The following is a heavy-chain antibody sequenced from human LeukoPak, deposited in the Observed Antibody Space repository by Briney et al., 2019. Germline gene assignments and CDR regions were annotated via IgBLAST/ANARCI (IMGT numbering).Heavy chain of an antibody. CDR3: ARALNWNDDAFDI. CDR1: GFTFDDYG. CDR2: INWNGGST. Sequence: PGGSLRLSCAASGFTFDDYGMSWVRQAPGKVLEWVSGINWNGGSTGYADSVKGRFTISRDNAKNSLYLQMNSLRAEDTAVYYCARALNWNDDAFDIWGQGTMVTVSS. D-gene: IGHD1-20*01. J-gene: IGHJ3*02. V-gene: IGHV3-20*04.